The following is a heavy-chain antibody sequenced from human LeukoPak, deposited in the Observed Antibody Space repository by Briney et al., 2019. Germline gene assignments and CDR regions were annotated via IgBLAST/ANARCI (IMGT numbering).Heavy chain of an antibody. D-gene: IGHD3-22*01. V-gene: IGHV3-30-3*01. CDR2: TSDDGSNN. CDR1: GFTFSSYA. Sequence: GGSLRLSCAASGFTFSSYAMHWVRQAPGKGLEWVAVTSDDGSNNYYADSVKGRFTISRDNSKNTLYMQMNSLRVEDTAVYYCTRDLSGHYSIDYWGQGTLVIVSS. J-gene: IGHJ4*02. CDR3: TRDLSGHYSIDY.